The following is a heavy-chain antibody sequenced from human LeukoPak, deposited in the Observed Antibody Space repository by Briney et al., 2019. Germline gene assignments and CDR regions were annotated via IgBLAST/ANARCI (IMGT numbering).Heavy chain of an antibody. CDR2: INHNGNVN. J-gene: IGHJ6*02. CDR1: GFTFSRYW. D-gene: IGHD3-16*01. Sequence: PGGSLRLSCAASGFTFSRYWMHWVRQAPGKGLEWVASINHNGNVNYYVDSVKGRFTISRDNAKNSLYLQMSNLRAEDTAVYFCARGGGLDVWGQGATVTVSS. V-gene: IGHV3-7*03. CDR3: ARGGGLDV.